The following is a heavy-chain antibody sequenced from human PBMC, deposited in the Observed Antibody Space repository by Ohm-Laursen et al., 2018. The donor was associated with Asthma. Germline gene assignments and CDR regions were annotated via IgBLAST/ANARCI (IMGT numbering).Heavy chain of an antibody. J-gene: IGHJ4*02. D-gene: IGHD3-10*01. CDR2: ISGSGGST. CDR1: GYTFSRYS. V-gene: IGHV3-23*01. Sequence: SLRLSCTASGYTFSRYSIHWIRQAPGKGLEWVSAISGSGGSTYYADSVKGRFTISRDNSKNTLYLQMNSLRAEDTAVYYCAKDRYGSGKFDYWGQGTLVTVSS. CDR3: AKDRYGSGKFDY.